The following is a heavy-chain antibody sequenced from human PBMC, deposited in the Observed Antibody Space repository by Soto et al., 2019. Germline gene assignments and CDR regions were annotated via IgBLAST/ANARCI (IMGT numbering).Heavy chain of an antibody. CDR1: GSSISSFY. CDR3: SGVGGYYGDYPNFDY. Sequence: PSETLSLTCIVSGSSISSFYWSWIRQPPGKGLEWIGNIYYRGSTNYNPSLKSRVTISVDTSKKQFSLRLYSVTAADTAVYYCSGVGGYYGDYPNFDYWGQGARVTVSS. D-gene: IGHD4-17*01. CDR2: IYYRGST. V-gene: IGHV4-59*01. J-gene: IGHJ4*02.